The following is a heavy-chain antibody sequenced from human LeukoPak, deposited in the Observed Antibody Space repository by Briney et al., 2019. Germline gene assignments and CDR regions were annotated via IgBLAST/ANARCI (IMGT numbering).Heavy chain of an antibody. Sequence: VASVKVSCKASGYTFTGYYMHWVRQAPGQGLEWMGIINPSGGSTSYAQKFQGRVTMTRDTSTSTVYMELSSLRSEDTAVYYCARGGPFYYYDSSGPTRWFDPWGQGTLVTVSS. V-gene: IGHV1-46*01. D-gene: IGHD3-22*01. J-gene: IGHJ5*02. CDR3: ARGGPFYYYDSSGPTRWFDP. CDR1: GYTFTGYY. CDR2: INPSGGST.